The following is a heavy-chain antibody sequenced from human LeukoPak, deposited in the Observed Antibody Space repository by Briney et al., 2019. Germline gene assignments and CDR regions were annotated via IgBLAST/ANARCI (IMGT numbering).Heavy chain of an antibody. CDR2: IYYSGST. V-gene: IGHV4-59*02. CDR1: GASVSSYY. J-gene: IGHJ1*01. CDR3: AMGFWYEEYFQH. Sequence: SETLSLTCTVSGASVSSYYWSWLRQPPGKGLEWIGYIYYSGSTNYNPSLKSRNTISVDTSKNQFSLRLSSVTAADTAVYFCAMGFWYEEYFQHWGQGSLVIVSS. D-gene: IGHD6-13*01.